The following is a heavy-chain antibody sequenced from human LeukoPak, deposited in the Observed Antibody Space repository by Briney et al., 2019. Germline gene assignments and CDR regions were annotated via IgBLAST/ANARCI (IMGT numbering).Heavy chain of an antibody. CDR2: IYSGGSP. J-gene: IGHJ3*01. D-gene: IGHD3-22*01. V-gene: IGHV3-53*01. Sequence: PEGSLRLSCAASGFTFHNAWMTWVRQAPGKGLEWVSVIYSGGSPDYADSAKGRFTISTDNSKNTLYLQMNSLRVEDTAVYYCARDGADNSGYYFGSLWGQGTVVTVSS. CDR3: ARDGADNSGYYFGSL. CDR1: GFTFHNAW.